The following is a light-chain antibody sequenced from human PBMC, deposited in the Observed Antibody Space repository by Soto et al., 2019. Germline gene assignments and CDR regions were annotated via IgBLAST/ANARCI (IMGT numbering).Light chain of an antibody. V-gene: IGLV2-8*01. CDR2: EVS. CDR1: SSDVGGYNY. CDR3: RSYAGTNVL. Sequence: QSALTQPPSASGSPGQSVTISCTGTSSDVGGYNYVSWYQHHPGKAPKLVIFEVSKRPSGVPDRFSGSKSANTASLTVSGLQAEDEADYYCRSYAGTNVLFGGGTKLTVL. J-gene: IGLJ2*01.